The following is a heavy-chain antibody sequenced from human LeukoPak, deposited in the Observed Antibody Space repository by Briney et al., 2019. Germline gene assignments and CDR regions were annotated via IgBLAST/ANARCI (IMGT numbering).Heavy chain of an antibody. D-gene: IGHD3-10*01. V-gene: IGHV4-59*12. J-gene: IGHJ4*02. CDR2: IYYSGSA. CDR1: GGSISSYY. CDR3: AREVRGVISYYFDY. Sequence: PSETLSLTCTVSGGSISSYYWSWIRQPPGKGLKWIGYIYYSGSANYNPSLKSRVTISVDTSKNQFSLKLSSVTAADTAVHYCAREVRGVISYYFDYWGQGTLVTVSS.